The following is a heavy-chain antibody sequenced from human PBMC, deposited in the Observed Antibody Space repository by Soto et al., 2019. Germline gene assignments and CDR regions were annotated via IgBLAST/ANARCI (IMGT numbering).Heavy chain of an antibody. V-gene: IGHV3-11*06. CDR1: GFTFSDYY. J-gene: IGHJ6*02. Sequence: PGGSLRLSCAASGFTFSDYYMSWIRQAPGKGLEWVSFISSSDSYIQYADSVKGRFTISRDNAKNSLFLQMNSLRAEDTAVYYCAREGYCRSTTCHYGMDVWGQGTTVSVSS. CDR3: AREGYCRSTTCHYGMDV. CDR2: ISSSDSYI. D-gene: IGHD2-2*01.